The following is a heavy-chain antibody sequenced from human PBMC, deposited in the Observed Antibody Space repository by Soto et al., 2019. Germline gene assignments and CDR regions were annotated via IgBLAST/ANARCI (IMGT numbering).Heavy chain of an antibody. CDR2: INAGNGKT. J-gene: IGHJ6*02. CDR3: ARDPNDSRVYYLLYYNGMDV. CDR1: GSTFTSDG. D-gene: IGHD3-22*01. V-gene: IGHV1-3*01. Sequence: ASMKVSCQAFGSTFTSDGIHWVRKAPGQRLEWTGWINAGNGKTKYSEKFQCRVTITRDTSASTAYLHLSRLRSEDTAGYYCARDPNDSRVYYLLYYNGMDVCGRGFTVT.